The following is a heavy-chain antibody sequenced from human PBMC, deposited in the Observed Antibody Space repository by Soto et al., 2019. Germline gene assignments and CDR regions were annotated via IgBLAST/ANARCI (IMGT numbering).Heavy chain of an antibody. CDR3: AKVRPTITIFGVVISDYYGMDV. Sequence: GGSLRLCCAASGFTFSSYAMSWVSKAPGKGMEWVAAISGSGGSTYYADSVKGRFTISRENSKNTLYLQMNSLRAEDTAVYYCAKVRPTITIFGVVISDYYGMDVWGQGTTVTVSS. CDR1: GFTFSSYA. D-gene: IGHD3-3*01. J-gene: IGHJ6*02. CDR2: ISGSGGST. V-gene: IGHV3-23*01.